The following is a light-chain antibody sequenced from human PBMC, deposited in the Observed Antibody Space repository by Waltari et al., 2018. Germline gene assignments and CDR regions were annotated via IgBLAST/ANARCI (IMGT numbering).Light chain of an antibody. CDR2: QDS. Sequence: SYELTQPPSVSVSPGQTASITCSGAKLGDKYACWYQQKPGQSPVLVIYQDSKRPSGIPERFSGSNSGNTATLTISGTQAMDEADYYCQAWDSRVFGGGTKLTVL. V-gene: IGLV3-1*01. CDR1: KLGDKY. J-gene: IGLJ3*02. CDR3: QAWDSRV.